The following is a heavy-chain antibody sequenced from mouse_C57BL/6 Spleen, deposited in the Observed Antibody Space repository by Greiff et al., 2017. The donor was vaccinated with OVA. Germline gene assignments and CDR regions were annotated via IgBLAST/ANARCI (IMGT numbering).Heavy chain of an antibody. CDR1: GYTFTSYW. Sequence: QVQLQQPGAELVRPGTSVKLSCKASGYTFTSYWMHWVKQRPGQGLEWIGVIDPSDSYTNYNQKFKGKATLTVDTSSSTAYMQLSSLTSEDSAVYYCARGRVGLPYAMDYWGQGTSVTVSS. D-gene: IGHD2-4*01. CDR3: ARGRVGLPYAMDY. J-gene: IGHJ4*01. CDR2: IDPSDSYT. V-gene: IGHV1-59*01.